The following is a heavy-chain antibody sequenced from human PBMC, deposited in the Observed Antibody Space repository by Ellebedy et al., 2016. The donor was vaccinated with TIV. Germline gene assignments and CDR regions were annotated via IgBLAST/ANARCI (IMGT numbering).Heavy chain of an antibody. D-gene: IGHD6-19*01. Sequence: SETLSLXCAVYGGSFSGYYWSWIRQPPGKGLEWIGEINHSGSTNYNPSLKSRVTISVDTSKNQFSLKLSSVTAADTAVYYCARGAGGAVAVTAWGQGTLVTVSS. CDR1: GGSFSGYY. CDR2: INHSGST. V-gene: IGHV4-34*01. J-gene: IGHJ5*02. CDR3: ARGAGGAVAVTA.